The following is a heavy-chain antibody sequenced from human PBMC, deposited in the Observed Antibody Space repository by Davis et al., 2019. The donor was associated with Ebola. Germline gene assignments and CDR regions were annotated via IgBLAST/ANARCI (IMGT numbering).Heavy chain of an antibody. CDR1: GYTFTSYG. V-gene: IGHV1-18*01. J-gene: IGHJ5*02. Sequence: ASVKVSCKASGYTFTSYGISWVRQAPGQGLEWMGWISAYNGNTNYAQKLQGRVTMTTDTSTSTAYMELRSLRSDDTAVYYCARVVPAAIREDNWFDPWGQGTLVTVSS. D-gene: IGHD2-2*02. CDR2: ISAYNGNT. CDR3: ARVVPAAIREDNWFDP.